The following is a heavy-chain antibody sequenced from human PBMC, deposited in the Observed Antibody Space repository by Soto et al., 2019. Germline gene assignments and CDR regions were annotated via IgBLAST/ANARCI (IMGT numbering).Heavy chain of an antibody. CDR3: AREGHYYDSSGYYPSRVGAFDI. Sequence: GGSLRLSWAASGFTLSSYWMRWVRQAPRKGLELWANIKQDGSEKYYVDSVKGRFTISRDNAKTSLYLKMNSLRAEDTAVYYCAREGHYYDSSGYYPSRVGAFDIWGQGTMVTVSS. CDR2: IKQDGSEK. CDR1: GFTLSSYW. J-gene: IGHJ3*02. V-gene: IGHV3-7*01. D-gene: IGHD3-22*01.